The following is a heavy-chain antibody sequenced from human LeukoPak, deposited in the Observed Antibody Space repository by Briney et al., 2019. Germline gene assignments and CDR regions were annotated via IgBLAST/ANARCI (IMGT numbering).Heavy chain of an antibody. V-gene: IGHV4-61*02. CDR3: ARAPLKSVAGSDAFDI. CDR2: IYTSGST. CDR1: GGSISSGSYY. J-gene: IGHJ3*02. D-gene: IGHD6-19*01. Sequence: SETLSLTCTVSGGSISSGSYYWSWIRQPAGKGLEWIGRIYTSGSTNYNPSLKSRVTISVDTSKNQFSLKLSSVTAADTAVYYCARAPLKSVAGSDAFDIWGQGTMVTVSS.